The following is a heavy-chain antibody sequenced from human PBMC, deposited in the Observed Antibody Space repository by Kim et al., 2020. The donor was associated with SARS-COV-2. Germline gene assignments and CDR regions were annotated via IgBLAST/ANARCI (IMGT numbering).Heavy chain of an antibody. Sequence: SETLSLTCTVSGGSISSYYWSWIRQPPGKGLEWIGYIYYSGSTNYNPSLKSRVTISVDTSKNQFSLKLSSVTAADTAVYYCARDDGSSGYYPTFFDYWGQGTLVTVSS. V-gene: IGHV4-59*01. J-gene: IGHJ4*02. CDR3: ARDDGSSGYYPTFFDY. D-gene: IGHD3-22*01. CDR2: IYYSGST. CDR1: GGSISSYY.